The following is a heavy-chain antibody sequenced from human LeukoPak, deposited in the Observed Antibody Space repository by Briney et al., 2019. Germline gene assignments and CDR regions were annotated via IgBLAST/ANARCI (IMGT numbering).Heavy chain of an antibody. CDR1: GDSINAYY. V-gene: IGHV4-59*08. J-gene: IGHJ5*02. CDR3: ARRRAEGGSNGHYSWFDP. D-gene: IGHD6-13*01. CDR2: IYFSGTT. Sequence: SETLSLTCTVSGDSINAYYWGWIRQPPGKGLEWIGYIYFSGTTKYNPSLESRVTISVDTSKNQFSLKLSSVTAADTAVYYCARRRAEGGSNGHYSWFDPWGQGILVTVSS.